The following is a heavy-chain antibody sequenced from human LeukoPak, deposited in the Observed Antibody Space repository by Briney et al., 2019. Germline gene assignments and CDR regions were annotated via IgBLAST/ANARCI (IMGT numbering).Heavy chain of an antibody. J-gene: IGHJ4*02. CDR2: ISSSSSYI. CDR1: GFTFGSYW. CDR3: ARSVAATQNDY. D-gene: IGHD2-15*01. V-gene: IGHV3-21*01. Sequence: PGGSLRLSCAASGFTFGSYWMSWVRQAPGKGLEWVSSISSSSSYIYYADSVKGRFTISRDNAKNSLYLQMNSLRAEDTAVYYCARSVAATQNDYWGQGTLVTVSS.